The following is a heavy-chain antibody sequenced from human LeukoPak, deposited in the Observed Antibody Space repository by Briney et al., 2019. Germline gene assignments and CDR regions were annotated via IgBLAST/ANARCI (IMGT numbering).Heavy chain of an antibody. Sequence: SVKVSCKASGGTFISYAISWVRQAPGQGLEWMGGIIPIFGTANYAQKFQGRVTITADESTSTAYMELSSLRSEDTAVYYCARSGREDPGWYYFDYWGQGTLVTVSS. V-gene: IGHV1-69*13. D-gene: IGHD2-15*01. J-gene: IGHJ4*02. CDR3: ARSGREDPGWYYFDY. CDR1: GGTFISYA. CDR2: IIPIFGTA.